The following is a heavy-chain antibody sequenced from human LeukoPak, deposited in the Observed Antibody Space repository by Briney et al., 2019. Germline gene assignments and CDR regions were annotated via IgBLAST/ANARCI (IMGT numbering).Heavy chain of an antibody. CDR1: GFYLGNHG. J-gene: IGHJ6*03. CDR3: ARHRASVFEGYMDV. V-gene: IGHV3-33*01. CDR2: IYSDGVNK. Sequence: RGSLKLSCAASGFYLGNHGMHWVRQAPGKGLEWVAIIYSDGVNKYCADSVKGRFTISRDTSKNTLFLEMESLTTEDTAVYYCARHRASVFEGYMDVWGKGATVSVSS. D-gene: IGHD2-8*01.